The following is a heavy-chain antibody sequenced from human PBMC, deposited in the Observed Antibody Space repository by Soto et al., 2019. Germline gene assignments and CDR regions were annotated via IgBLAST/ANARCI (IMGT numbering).Heavy chain of an antibody. CDR2: ISAYNGNT. J-gene: IGHJ3*02. CDR1: GYTFTSYG. V-gene: IGHV1-18*01. D-gene: IGHD2-8*01. CDR3: ARCGYCTNGVCYPGAFDI. Sequence: GASVKVSCEASGYTFTSYGSSWVRQAPGQGLEWMGWISAYNGNTNYAQKLQGRVTMTTDTSTSTAYMELRSLGSDDTAVYYCARCGYCTNGVCYPGAFDIWGQGTMVTVSS.